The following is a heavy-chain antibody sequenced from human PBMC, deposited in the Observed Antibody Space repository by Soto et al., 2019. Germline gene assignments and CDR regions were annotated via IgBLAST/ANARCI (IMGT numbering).Heavy chain of an antibody. CDR3: ARHLYDYLDY. V-gene: IGHV5-51*01. CDR1: GYSFTNYW. CDR2: IYPGDSDT. D-gene: IGHD3-16*01. J-gene: IGHJ4*02. Sequence: PVGSLKISCNGSGYSFTNYWIGWVRQMPGKGLEWAGIIYPGDSDTRYSPSFQGQVTISVDKSINTAYLQWSSLKASDTAMYYCARHLYDYLDYWGQGTRVTVSS.